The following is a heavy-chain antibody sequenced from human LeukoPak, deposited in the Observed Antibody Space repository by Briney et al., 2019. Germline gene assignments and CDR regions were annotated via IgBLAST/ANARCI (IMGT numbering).Heavy chain of an antibody. Sequence: GGSLRLSCAASGFTLSSYGMHWVRQAPGKGLEWVAFIRYDGSNKYYADSVKGRFTISRDNSKNTLYLQMNSLRAEDTAVYYCAKEQVGVYYYYYYMDVWGKGTTVTVPS. J-gene: IGHJ6*03. CDR1: GFTLSSYG. CDR3: AKEQVGVYYYYYYMDV. V-gene: IGHV3-30*02. CDR2: IRYDGSNK. D-gene: IGHD1-26*01.